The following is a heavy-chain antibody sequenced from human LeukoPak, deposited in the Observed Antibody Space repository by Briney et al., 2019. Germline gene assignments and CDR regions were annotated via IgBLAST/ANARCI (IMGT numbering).Heavy chain of an antibody. D-gene: IGHD2-21*02. CDR3: ARVAVAYCGGDCYFSFDY. V-gene: IGHV3-21*01. CDR1: GFTFSNYN. J-gene: IGHJ4*02. Sequence: GGSLRLSCATSGFTFSNYNMNWVRQAPGKGLEWVSSISSSSTYIYYSDSVKGRFSVSRDSVKSSLYLQMTSLRAEDTAVYYCARVAVAYCGGDCYFSFDYWGQGTLVTVSS. CDR2: ISSSSTYI.